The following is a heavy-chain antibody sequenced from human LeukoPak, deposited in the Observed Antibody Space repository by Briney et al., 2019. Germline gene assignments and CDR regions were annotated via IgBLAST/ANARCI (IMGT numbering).Heavy chain of an antibody. CDR3: ARGVGAVAGTDGFDY. CDR1: GFTFSSYS. D-gene: IGHD6-19*01. J-gene: IGHJ4*02. CDR2: ISSSSSYI. V-gene: IGHV3-21*01. Sequence: AGGSLRLSCAASGFTFSSYSMNWVRQAPGKGLEWVSSISSSSSYIYYADSVKGRFTISRDNAKNSLYLQMNSLRAEDTAVYYCARGVGAVAGTDGFDYWGQGTLVTVSS.